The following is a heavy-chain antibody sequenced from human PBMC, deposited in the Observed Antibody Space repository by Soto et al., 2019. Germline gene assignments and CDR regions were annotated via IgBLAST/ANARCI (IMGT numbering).Heavy chain of an antibody. V-gene: IGHV1-69*12. CDR3: ASHSCGIGNYYCYGMDV. Sequence: QVQLVQSGAEVKKPGSSVKVSCKASGGTFSSYAISWVRQAPGQGLEWMGGIIPIFGTANYAQKFQGRVTITADESTSTAYMELSSLRSEDTAVYYCASHSCGIGNYYCYGMDVWGQGTTVTVSS. D-gene: IGHD5-18*01. CDR1: GGTFSSYA. CDR2: IIPIFGTA. J-gene: IGHJ6*02.